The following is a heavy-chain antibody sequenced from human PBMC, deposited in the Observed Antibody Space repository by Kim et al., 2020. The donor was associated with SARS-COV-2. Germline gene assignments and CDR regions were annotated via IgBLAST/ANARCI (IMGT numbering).Heavy chain of an antibody. Sequence: GGSLRLSCAASGFTFSSYSMNWVRQAPGKGLEWVSSISSSSSYIYYADSVKGRFTISRDNAKNSLYLQMNSLRAEDTAVYYCAREIRGGGYNGAFDIWGQGTMVTVSS. CDR3: AREIRGGGYNGAFDI. CDR2: ISSSSSYI. CDR1: GFTFSSYS. V-gene: IGHV3-21*01. J-gene: IGHJ3*02. D-gene: IGHD5-18*01.